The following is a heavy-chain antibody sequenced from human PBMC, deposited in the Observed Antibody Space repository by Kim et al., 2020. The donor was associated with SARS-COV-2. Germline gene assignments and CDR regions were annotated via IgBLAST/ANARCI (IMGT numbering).Heavy chain of an antibody. V-gene: IGHV3-9*01. CDR2: ISWNTCST. CDR1: GFTFNDYG. J-gene: IGHJ6*02. CDR3: VKDITPGGAGV. D-gene: IGHD3-10*01. Sequence: GGSLRLSCAVSGFTFNDYGMHWVRQTPWKCEGWGSGISWNTCSTGYAYSVKGRCTVSRDNANNSLYLQMNSLRAEDTALYYCVKDITPGGAGVWGPGTTVTVSS.